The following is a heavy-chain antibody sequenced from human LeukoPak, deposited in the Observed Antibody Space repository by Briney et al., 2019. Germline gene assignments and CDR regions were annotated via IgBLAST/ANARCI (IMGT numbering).Heavy chain of an antibody. Sequence: ASVKVSCTASGYTFTSYGISWVRQAPGQGLEWMGWISAYNGNTNYAQKLQGRVTMTTDTSTSTAYMELRSLRSDDTAVYYCAREVDTAMVSWFDPWGQGTLVTVSS. V-gene: IGHV1-18*01. CDR1: GYTFTSYG. CDR3: AREVDTAMVSWFDP. D-gene: IGHD5-18*01. J-gene: IGHJ5*02. CDR2: ISAYNGNT.